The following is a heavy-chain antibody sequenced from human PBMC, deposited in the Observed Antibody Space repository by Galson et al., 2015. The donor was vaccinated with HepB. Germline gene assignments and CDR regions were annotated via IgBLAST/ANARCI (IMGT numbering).Heavy chain of an antibody. CDR3: ARLRFDYSNYGWSFDY. CDR1: GFTFNSYW. J-gene: IGHJ4*02. D-gene: IGHD4-11*01. V-gene: IGHV3-7*01. Sequence: SLRLSCAASGFTFNSYWMSWVRQAPGKGLEWVANIKQDGSEKYYVDSVKGRFTISRDNTENSLYLQMNSLRAEDTAVYYCARLRFDYSNYGWSFDYWGQGTLVTVSS. CDR2: IKQDGSEK.